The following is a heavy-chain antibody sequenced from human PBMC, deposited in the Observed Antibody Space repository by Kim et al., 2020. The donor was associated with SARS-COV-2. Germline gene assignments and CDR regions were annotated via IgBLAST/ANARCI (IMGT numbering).Heavy chain of an antibody. J-gene: IGHJ4*02. CDR1: GFTFSSYA. V-gene: IGHV3-30-3*01. CDR3: ARDHDYGDPLRSYFDY. CDR2: ISYDGSNK. D-gene: IGHD4-17*01. Sequence: GGSLRLSCAASGFTFSSYAMHWVRQAPGKGLEWVAVISYDGSNKYYADSVKGRFTISRDNSKNTLYLQMNSLRAEDTAVYYCARDHDYGDPLRSYFDYWGQGTLVTVSS.